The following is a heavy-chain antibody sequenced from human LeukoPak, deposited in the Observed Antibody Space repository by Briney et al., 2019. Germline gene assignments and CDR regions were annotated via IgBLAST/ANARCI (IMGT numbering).Heavy chain of an antibody. CDR3: AREGYSSGWLDY. Sequence: PGRSLRLSCAASGFTFSSYGMHWVRQAPGKGLEWVAVIWYDGSNKYYADSVKGRFTISRDNSKNTLYLQMNSLRAEDTAVYYCAREGYSSGWLDYWGQGTLVTVSS. V-gene: IGHV3-33*01. J-gene: IGHJ4*02. CDR1: GFTFSSYG. CDR2: IWYDGSNK. D-gene: IGHD6-19*01.